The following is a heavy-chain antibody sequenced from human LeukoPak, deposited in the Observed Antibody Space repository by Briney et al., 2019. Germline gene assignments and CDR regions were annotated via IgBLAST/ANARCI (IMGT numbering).Heavy chain of an antibody. Sequence: ASVKVSCKASGYTFTSYAMNWVRQAPGQGLEWMGWINTNTGNPTYAQGFTGRFVFSLDTSVSTAYLQISSLKAEDTAVYYCARDFYGTGIAVAATEGNYWGQGTLVTVSS. V-gene: IGHV7-4-1*02. CDR1: GYTFTSYA. J-gene: IGHJ4*02. D-gene: IGHD6-19*01. CDR2: INTNTGNP. CDR3: ARDFYGTGIAVAATEGNY.